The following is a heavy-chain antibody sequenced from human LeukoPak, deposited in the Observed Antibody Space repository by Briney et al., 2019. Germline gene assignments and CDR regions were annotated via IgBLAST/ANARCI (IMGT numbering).Heavy chain of an antibody. D-gene: IGHD3-9*01. Sequence: GGSLRLSCAASGFTLSSYSMNWVRQAPGKGLEWVSSISSSSSYIYYADSVKGRFTISRDNAKNSLYLQMNSLRAEDTAVYYCATLTGYYNVAVDYWGQGTLVIVSS. CDR1: GFTLSSYS. CDR3: ATLTGYYNVAVDY. CDR2: ISSSSSYI. V-gene: IGHV3-21*01. J-gene: IGHJ4*02.